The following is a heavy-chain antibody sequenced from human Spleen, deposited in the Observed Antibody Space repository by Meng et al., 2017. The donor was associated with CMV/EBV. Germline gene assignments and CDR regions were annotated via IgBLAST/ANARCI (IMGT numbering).Heavy chain of an antibody. Sequence: GESLKISCAVSGFTFRSYGMHWVRQASGKGLEWVAVIWYDGSNKYYAQSVKGRFTISRDNSKNTLYLEMNSLRAEDTAVYYCARNLPAVLGSFDIWGRGTMVTVSS. CDR3: ARNLPAVLGSFDI. CDR1: GFTFRSYG. V-gene: IGHV3-33*01. D-gene: IGHD2-2*01. J-gene: IGHJ3*02. CDR2: IWYDGSNK.